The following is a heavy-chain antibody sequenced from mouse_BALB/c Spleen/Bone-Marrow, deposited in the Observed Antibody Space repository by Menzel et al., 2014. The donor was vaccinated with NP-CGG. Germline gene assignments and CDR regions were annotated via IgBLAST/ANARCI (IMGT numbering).Heavy chain of an antibody. CDR3: AGPYYYGCDD. V-gene: IGHV1-4*01. J-gene: IGHJ2*01. CDR1: GYTFTTYT. D-gene: IGHD1-1*02. Sequence: QVQLQHSGAELARPGASVKMSCKASGYTFTTYTIHWVKPRPGQGLEWIGYINPSGDYTHYNQEFKDKATLTADKSSSAAYMQRSSLAAEDAAVYYCAGPYYYGCDDWGQGTTLTVSA. CDR2: INPSGDYT.